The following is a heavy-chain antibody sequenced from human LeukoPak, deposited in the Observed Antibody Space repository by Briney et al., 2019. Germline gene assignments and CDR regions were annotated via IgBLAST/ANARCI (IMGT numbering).Heavy chain of an antibody. CDR2: INPNSGGT. Sequence: ASVKVSCKASGYTFTGYYMHWVRQAPGQGLEWMGWINPNSGGTNYAQKVQGRVTMTRDTSISTAYMELSRLRSDDTAVYYCARGVYSGYDSFDYWGQGTLVTVSS. J-gene: IGHJ4*02. D-gene: IGHD5-12*01. V-gene: IGHV1-2*02. CDR3: ARGVYSGYDSFDY. CDR1: GYTFTGYY.